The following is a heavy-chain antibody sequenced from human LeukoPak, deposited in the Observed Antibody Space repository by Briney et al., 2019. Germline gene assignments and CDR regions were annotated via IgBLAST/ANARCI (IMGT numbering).Heavy chain of an antibody. CDR2: ISYDGSNK. Sequence: GGSLRLSCAASGFTFSSYAMHWVRQAPGKGLEWVAAISYDGSNKYYADSVKGRFTISGDNSKNTLYLQMNSLRAEDTAIYYCARVASEHYFDYWGQGTLVTVST. CDR1: GFTFSSYA. J-gene: IGHJ4*02. D-gene: IGHD1-26*01. CDR3: ARVASEHYFDY. V-gene: IGHV3-30-3*01.